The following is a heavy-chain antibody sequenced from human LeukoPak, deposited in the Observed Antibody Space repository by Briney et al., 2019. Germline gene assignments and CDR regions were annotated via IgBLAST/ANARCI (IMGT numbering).Heavy chain of an antibody. J-gene: IGHJ6*02. CDR3: AVTYYDFWSAYSRYGMDV. CDR2: INHSGST. V-gene: IGHV4-34*01. CDR1: GGSFSGYY. Sequence: SETLSLTCAVYGGSFSGYYWSWIRQPPGKGLEWIGEINHSGSTNYNPSLKSRVTISVDTSKNQFSLKLSSVTAADTAVYYCAVTYYDFWSAYSRYGMDVWGQGTMVTVSS. D-gene: IGHD3-3*01.